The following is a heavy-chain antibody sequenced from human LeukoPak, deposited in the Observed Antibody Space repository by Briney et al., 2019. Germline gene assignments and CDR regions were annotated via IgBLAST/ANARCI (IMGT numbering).Heavy chain of an antibody. CDR2: ISSSSSYI. V-gene: IGHV3-21*01. D-gene: IGHD1-26*01. J-gene: IGHJ4*02. CDR3: ARRPSWELLTRYYFDY. Sequence: GGSLRLSCAASGFTFSSYSMNWVRQAPGKGLEWVSSISSSSSYIYYADSVKGRFTISRDNAKNSLYLQMNSLRAEDTAVYYCARRPSWELLTRYYFDYWGQGTLVTVSS. CDR1: GFTFSSYS.